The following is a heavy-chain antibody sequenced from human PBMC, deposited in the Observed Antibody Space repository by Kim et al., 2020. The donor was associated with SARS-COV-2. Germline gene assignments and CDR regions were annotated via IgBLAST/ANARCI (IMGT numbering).Heavy chain of an antibody. CDR3: ARFLAAAGKGVTPSDY. V-gene: IGHV1-18*04. CDR1: GYTFTSYG. Sequence: ASVKVSCKASGYTFTSYGISWVRQAPGQGLEWMGWISAYNGNTNYAQKLQGRVTMTTDTSTSTAYMELRSLRSDDTAVYYCARFLAAAGKGVTPSDYWGQGTLVTVSS. J-gene: IGHJ4*02. CDR2: ISAYNGNT. D-gene: IGHD6-13*01.